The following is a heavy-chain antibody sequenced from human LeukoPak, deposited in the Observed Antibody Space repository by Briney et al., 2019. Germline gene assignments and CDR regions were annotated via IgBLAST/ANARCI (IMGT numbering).Heavy chain of an antibody. CDR3: ARWGNY. D-gene: IGHD3-16*01. V-gene: IGHV4-34*01. Sequence: SETLSLTCAVYGGTFSGYYWSWIRQPPGKGLEWIGEINHSGSTNYNPPVKSRVTISVDTSKNQFSLKLSSVTAADTAVYYCARWGNYWGQGTLVTVSS. CDR2: INHSGST. CDR1: GGTFSGYY. J-gene: IGHJ4*02.